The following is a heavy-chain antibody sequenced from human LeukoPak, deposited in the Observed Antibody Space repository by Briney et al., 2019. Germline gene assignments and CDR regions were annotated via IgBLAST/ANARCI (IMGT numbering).Heavy chain of an antibody. CDR1: GFTFSSYW. CDR3: ARVPAASSWVKTLKFDP. CDR2: INSDGSST. J-gene: IGHJ5*02. V-gene: IGHV3-74*01. Sequence: GGSLRLSCAASGFTFSSYWMHWVRQAPGKGLVWVSRINSDGSSTSYADSVKGRFTISRGNAKNTLYLQMNSLRAEDTAVYYCARVPAASSWVKTLKFDPWGQGTLVTVSS. D-gene: IGHD6-13*01.